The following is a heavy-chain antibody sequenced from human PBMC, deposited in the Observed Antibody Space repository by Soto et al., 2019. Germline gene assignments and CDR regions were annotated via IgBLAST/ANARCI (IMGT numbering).Heavy chain of an antibody. D-gene: IGHD1-20*01. J-gene: IGHJ6*02. V-gene: IGHV3-74*01. CDR1: GFTFNDYW. CDR3: ARGLKYKYGMDV. CDR2: LNSDGSSG. Sequence: EVQLVESGGGLVQPGVSLRLSCVASGFTFNDYWMHWVRQAPGKGLVWVSRLNSDGSSGYYGDSMKGRFTISRDNAKNTLYLQINSLRDEDTAVYYCARGLKYKYGMDVWGQGTTVTVSS.